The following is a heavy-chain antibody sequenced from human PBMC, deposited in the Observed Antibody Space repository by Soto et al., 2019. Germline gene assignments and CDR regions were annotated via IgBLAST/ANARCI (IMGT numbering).Heavy chain of an antibody. CDR1: GFTFSSYA. CDR2: ISGSGGST. D-gene: IGHD3-22*01. V-gene: IGHV3-23*01. CDR3: AKVMLGGSGYYFAAIDI. Sequence: PGGSLRLSCAASGFTFSSYAMSWVRQAPGKGLEWVSAISGSGGSTYYADSVKGRFTISRDNSKNTLYLQMNSLRAEDTAVYYCAKVMLGGSGYYFAAIDISGQGTIVTVSS. J-gene: IGHJ3*02.